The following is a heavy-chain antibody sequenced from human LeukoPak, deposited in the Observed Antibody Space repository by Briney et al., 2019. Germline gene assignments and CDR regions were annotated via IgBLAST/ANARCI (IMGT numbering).Heavy chain of an antibody. J-gene: IGHJ4*02. CDR1: GGTFSSYA. CDR3: ARPRGTGTTYLDY. CDR2: IIPIFVTA. D-gene: IGHD1-7*01. V-gene: IGHV1-69*05. Sequence: SVKVSCKASGGTFSSYAISWVRQAPGQGLEWMGGIIPIFVTANYAQKCQGRVTFTTDESTSTAYMELSSLRSEDTAVYYCARPRGTGTTYLDYWGQGTLVTVSS.